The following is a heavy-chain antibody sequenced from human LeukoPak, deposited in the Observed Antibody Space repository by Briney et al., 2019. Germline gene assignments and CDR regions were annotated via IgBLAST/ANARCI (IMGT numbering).Heavy chain of an antibody. J-gene: IGHJ4*02. Sequence: LKISCKGSGYIFTSYWIGWGRQLPGKGLEWMGIIYLGDSDTRYSPSFQGQVTISANKSISTAYLQWSSLKASDTAMYYCARSRVVDTAMVGSLGYWGQGTLVTVS. D-gene: IGHD5-18*01. CDR2: IYLGDSDT. V-gene: IGHV5-51*01. CDR3: ARSRVVDTAMVGSLGY. CDR1: GYIFTSYW.